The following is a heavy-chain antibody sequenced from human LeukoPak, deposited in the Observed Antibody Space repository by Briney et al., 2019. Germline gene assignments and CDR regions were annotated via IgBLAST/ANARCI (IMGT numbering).Heavy chain of an antibody. V-gene: IGHV3-7*01. D-gene: IGHD3-16*01. CDR3: ARGGSDSDY. CDR1: GFTFSNYW. J-gene: IGHJ4*02. Sequence: GGSLRLSCAASGFTFSNYWMTWVRQAPGKGLEWVANIKEDGSVKHCVDSVKGRFTISRDNAKNSPYLQMNSLRAEDTALYYCARGGSDSDYWGQGTLVTVSS. CDR2: IKEDGSVK.